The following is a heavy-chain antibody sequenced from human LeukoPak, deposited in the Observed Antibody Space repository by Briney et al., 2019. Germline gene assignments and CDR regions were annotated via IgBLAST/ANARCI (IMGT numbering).Heavy chain of an antibody. CDR2: ISYDGSTK. CDR1: GFTFSSYG. Sequence: PGGSLRLSCAASGFTFSSYGMHWVRQAPGKGLEWVAVISYDGSTKYYADSVKGRFTISRDNSKNTLYLQMNSLRAEDTAVYYCARDGGGYFDYWGQGTLVTVSS. V-gene: IGHV3-30*03. CDR3: ARDGGGYFDY. D-gene: IGHD3-16*01. J-gene: IGHJ4*02.